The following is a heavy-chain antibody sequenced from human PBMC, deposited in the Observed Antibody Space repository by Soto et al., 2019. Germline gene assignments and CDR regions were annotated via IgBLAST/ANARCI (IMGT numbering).Heavy chain of an antibody. CDR2: INHSGST. V-gene: IGHV4-34*01. CDR3: ARGGLSGYDRGRGFDY. J-gene: IGHJ4*02. CDR1: GGSFSGYY. D-gene: IGHD5-12*01. Sequence: QVQLQQWGAGLLKPSETLSLTCAVYGGSFSGYYWSWIRQPPGKGLEWIGEINHSGSTNYNPSLKSRVTMSVDTSKNQFSLNLSSVTAADTAVFYCARGGLSGYDRGRGFDYWGQGTLVTGSS.